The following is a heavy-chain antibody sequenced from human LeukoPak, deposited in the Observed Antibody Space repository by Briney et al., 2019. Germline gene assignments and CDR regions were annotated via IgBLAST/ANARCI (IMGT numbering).Heavy chain of an antibody. D-gene: IGHD6-19*01. CDR1: GYTFTGYY. J-gene: IGHJ5*02. CDR3: ARELGGWKYNWFDP. CDR2: INPNSGGT. V-gene: IGHV1-2*02. Sequence: ASVTVSCKASGYTFTGYYMHWVRQAPGQGLEWMGWINPNSGGTNYAQKFQGRVTMTRDTSISTAYMELSRLRSDDTAVYYCARELGGWKYNWFDPWGQGTLVTVSS.